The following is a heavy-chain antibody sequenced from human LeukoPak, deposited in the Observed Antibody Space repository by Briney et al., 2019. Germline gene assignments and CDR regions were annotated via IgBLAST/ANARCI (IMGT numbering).Heavy chain of an antibody. CDR3: ARGINMMIVAPGY. CDR2: VYSNNST. V-gene: IGHV3-53*01. D-gene: IGHD3-22*01. Sequence: GGSLRLSCAASGFTVSRNYMTWVRQAPGKGLEWVSVVYSNNSTYYADSVKGRFTISRDSSNNTLYLQMSSLRVEDTAIYYCARGINMMIVAPGYWGQGTLVTVSS. CDR1: GFTVSRNY. J-gene: IGHJ4*02.